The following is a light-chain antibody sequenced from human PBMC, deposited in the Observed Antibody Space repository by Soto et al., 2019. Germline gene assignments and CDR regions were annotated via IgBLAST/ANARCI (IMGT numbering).Light chain of an antibody. J-gene: IGKJ5*01. Sequence: EIVLTQSPGTLSLSPGERVTLSCRASQSISNNHLAWYQQKPGQAPRLLIHGTSNRATGIPDRFSGSGSGTDFTLTFSRLEPEDFATYYCQQSYSTPPITFGQGTRLEIK. V-gene: IGKV3-20*01. CDR2: GTS. CDR1: QSISNNH. CDR3: QQSYSTPPIT.